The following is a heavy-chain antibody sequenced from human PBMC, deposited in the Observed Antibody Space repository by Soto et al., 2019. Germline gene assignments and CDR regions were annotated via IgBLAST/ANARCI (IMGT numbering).Heavy chain of an antibody. V-gene: IGHV6-1*01. CDR1: GDSVSSNTVA. D-gene: IGHD4-17*01. CDR3: ARDSPGSGDYVLFDY. CDR2: TYYRSKWSH. Sequence: PSQTLSLTCVISGDSVSSNTVAWNWIRQSPSGGLEWLGRTYYRSKWSHDYAVSVESRITINPDTSKNQFSLQLDSVTPADTAVYFCARDSPGSGDYVLFDYWGQGTRVTVSS. J-gene: IGHJ4*02.